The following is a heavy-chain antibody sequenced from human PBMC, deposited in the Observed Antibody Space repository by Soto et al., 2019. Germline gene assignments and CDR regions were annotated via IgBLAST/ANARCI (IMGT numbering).Heavy chain of an antibody. CDR1: GFTFSSYG. D-gene: IGHD1-1*01. CDR2: IWYDGSNK. J-gene: IGHJ4*02. V-gene: IGHV3-33*01. Sequence: GGSLRLSCAASGFTFSSYGMHWVRQAPGKGLEWVAVIWYDGSNKYYADSVKGRFTISRDNSKNTLYLQMNSLRAEDTAVYYCARDSGLGPNPPPYDFDYWGQGNLVTVSS. CDR3: ARDSGLGPNPPPYDFDY.